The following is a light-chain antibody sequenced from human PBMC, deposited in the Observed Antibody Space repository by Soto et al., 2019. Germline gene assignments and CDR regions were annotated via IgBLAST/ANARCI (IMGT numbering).Light chain of an antibody. CDR1: SSDVGGYNY. V-gene: IGLV2-8*01. CDR3: ASYAGGNYV. Sequence: QSVLTQPPSASGSPGQSVTISCTGTSSDVGGYNYVSWYQQHPGKAPELMIYEVNKRPSGVPDRFSGSKSGNTASLTVSGLQAEDEADYYCASYAGGNYVFGTGTKVTV. CDR2: EVN. J-gene: IGLJ1*01.